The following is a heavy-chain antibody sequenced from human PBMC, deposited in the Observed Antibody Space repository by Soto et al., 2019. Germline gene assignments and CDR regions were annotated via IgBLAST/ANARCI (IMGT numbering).Heavy chain of an antibody. D-gene: IGHD3-22*01. CDR1: GFTFRTYE. V-gene: IGHV3-48*03. CDR2: ISSSGSTI. Sequence: EVQLVESGGGLVQPGGSLRLSCAASGFTFRTYEMNWVRLAPGKGLEWVSYISSSGSTIYYADSGKGRFTISRDNAKNSLFLEVNSLRAEDTAVYYCARDLTHYFDSSGYPLPVFDYWGQGTLVTVSS. J-gene: IGHJ4*02. CDR3: ARDLTHYFDSSGYPLPVFDY.